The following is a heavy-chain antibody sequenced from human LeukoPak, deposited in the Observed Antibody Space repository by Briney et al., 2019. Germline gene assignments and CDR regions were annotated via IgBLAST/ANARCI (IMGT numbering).Heavy chain of an antibody. V-gene: IGHV3-23*01. CDR1: GFTFHNNG. D-gene: IGHD6-13*01. CDR2: ISGSSRST. CDR3: AREGQQLVPDY. Sequence: PGGSLRLSCAASGFTFHNNGMSWVRQAPGKGLEWVSAISGSSRSTYHAESVKGRFTISRDNSKNRLYLQMNSLRTEDTAVYCAREGQQLVPDYWGQGTLVTVSS. J-gene: IGHJ4*02.